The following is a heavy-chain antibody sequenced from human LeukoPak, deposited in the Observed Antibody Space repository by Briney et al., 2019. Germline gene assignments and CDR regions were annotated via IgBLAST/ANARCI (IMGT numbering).Heavy chain of an antibody. J-gene: IGHJ6*03. CDR2: INHSGST. D-gene: IGHD3-3*01. Sequence: SETLSLTCAVYGGSFSGYYWSWIRQPPGKGLEWIGEINHSGSTNYNPSLKSRVTISVDTSKNQFSLKLSSMTAADTAVYYCARGARTYYDFWSGYSRVDYYYYMDVWGKGTTVTVSS. CDR1: GGSFSGYY. CDR3: ARGARTYYDFWSGYSRVDYYYYMDV. V-gene: IGHV4-34*01.